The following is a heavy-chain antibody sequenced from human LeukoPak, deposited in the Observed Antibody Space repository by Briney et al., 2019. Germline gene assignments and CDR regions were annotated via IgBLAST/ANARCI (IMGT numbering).Heavy chain of an antibody. CDR3: AKDIQRVFDYTNSLDS. CDR2: IWSDGTNK. Sequence: GGSMRLSCAASGFMFTHHGMHWIRQAPGHGLEWVAVIWSDGTNKFYSDYVKGRFAISRANSNDMVYLQMNGLRVDDTAVYYCAKDIQRVFDYTNSLDSWGQGTLVIVSS. D-gene: IGHD4-11*01. V-gene: IGHV3-33*06. J-gene: IGHJ4*02. CDR1: GFMFTHHG.